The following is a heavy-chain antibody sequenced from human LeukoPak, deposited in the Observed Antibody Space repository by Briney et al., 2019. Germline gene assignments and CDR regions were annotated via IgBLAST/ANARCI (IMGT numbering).Heavy chain of an antibody. D-gene: IGHD6-25*01. CDR2: IIPIFGTA. V-gene: IGHV1-69*06. Sequence: ASVKVSCEASGYTFTGHPMYWVRQAPGQGLEWMGGIIPIFGTANYAQKFQGRVTLTADKSTSTTYMELSSLRSDDTAVYFCARAGTVAAGDTFDIWGQGTMVTVSS. CDR3: ARAGTVAAGDTFDI. J-gene: IGHJ3*02. CDR1: GYTFTGHP.